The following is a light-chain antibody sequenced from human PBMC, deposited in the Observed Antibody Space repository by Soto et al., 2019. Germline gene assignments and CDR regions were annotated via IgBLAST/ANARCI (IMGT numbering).Light chain of an antibody. CDR1: RSKIGGNS. Sequence: QSVLTQPPSVSAAPGQKVTISCSGSRSKIGGNSVSWYQQLPGTAPKLLIYDDNKRTSGIHDRFSGSKSGTSATLGITGFQTGDEADYYGGSWESSLSAYVFGTGTKVTVL. J-gene: IGLJ1*01. CDR3: GSWESSLSAYV. CDR2: DDN. V-gene: IGLV1-51*01.